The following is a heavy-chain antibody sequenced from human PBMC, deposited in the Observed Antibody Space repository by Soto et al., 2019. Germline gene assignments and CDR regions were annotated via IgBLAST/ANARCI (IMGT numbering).Heavy chain of an antibody. CDR1: GFSLSTSGMC. D-gene: IGHD3-22*01. Sequence: SGPTLVNPTQTLTLTCTFSGFSLSTSGMCVSWIRQPPGKALEWLARIDWDDDKYYSTSLKTRLTISKDTSKNQVVLTMTNMDPVDTATYYCARISTRLNYYYYMDVWGKGTTVTVSS. V-gene: IGHV2-70*11. J-gene: IGHJ6*03. CDR3: ARISTRLNYYYYMDV. CDR2: IDWDDDK.